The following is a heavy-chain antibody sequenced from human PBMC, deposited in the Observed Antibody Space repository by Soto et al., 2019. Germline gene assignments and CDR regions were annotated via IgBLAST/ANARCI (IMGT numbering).Heavy chain of an antibody. CDR3: ARGEARVDY. J-gene: IGHJ4*02. D-gene: IGHD1-26*01. V-gene: IGHV3-33*01. CDR1: GFTFSSYG. CDR2: IWYDGSNK. Sequence: QVQLVESGGGVVQPGRSLRLSCAASGFTFSSYGMHWVRQAPGKGLEWVAVIWYDGSNKYYADSVKGRFTISRDNSKNTLYLQMNSLRAEDTAVFYCARGEARVDYWGQGTLVTVSS.